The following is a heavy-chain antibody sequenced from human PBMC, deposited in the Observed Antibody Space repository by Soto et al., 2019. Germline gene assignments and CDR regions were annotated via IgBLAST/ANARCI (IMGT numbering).Heavy chain of an antibody. CDR2: TWNKDNDYRT. CDR1: GFSLSDHN. V-gene: IGHV3-72*01. J-gene: IGHJ4*01. D-gene: IGHD3-16*01. Sequence: EVQVVESGGGLVQPGGSLRLSCAASGFSLSDHNMDWVRQAPGKGLEWIGRTWNKDNDYRTDYAASAKGKFTISRDNSRNSMYLQMSSLRTEDTALYYGVALLYVYPYWGQGTLVTVSS. CDR3: VALLYVYPY.